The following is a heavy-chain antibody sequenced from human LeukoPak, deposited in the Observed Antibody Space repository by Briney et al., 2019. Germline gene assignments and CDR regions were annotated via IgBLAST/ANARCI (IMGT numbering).Heavy chain of an antibody. CDR1: GYTFTGYY. D-gene: IGHD5-12*01. V-gene: IGHV1-2*02. CDR3: ARDLDSGYDFGY. J-gene: IGHJ4*02. CDR2: INPNSGGS. Sequence: ASVKVSCKASGYTFTGYYMHWVRQAPGQGLEWMGWINPNSGGSNYAQKFQGRVTMTRDTSISTAYMELSRLRSDDTAVYYCARDLDSGYDFGYWGQGTLVTVSS.